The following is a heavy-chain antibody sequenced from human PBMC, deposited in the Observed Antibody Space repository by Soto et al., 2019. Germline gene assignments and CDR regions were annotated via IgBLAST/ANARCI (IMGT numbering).Heavy chain of an antibody. CDR3: ATRYGSGSTHLDS. CDR2: VNPIVGMS. CDR1: EGTFYSYT. D-gene: IGHD3-10*01. V-gene: IGHV1-69*02. J-gene: IGHJ4*02. Sequence: QVDLVQSGAEVKKPGSSVKVSCTASEGTFYSYTLNWVRQAPGQRPEWVGRVNPIVGMSTSASKFQGRVTLTADKSTSKAYMDLTGLKSDATAVYYCATRYGSGSTHLDSWGQGTLVTVSS.